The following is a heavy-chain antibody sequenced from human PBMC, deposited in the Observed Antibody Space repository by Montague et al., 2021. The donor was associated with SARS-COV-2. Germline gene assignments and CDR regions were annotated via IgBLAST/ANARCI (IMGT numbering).Heavy chain of an antibody. CDR2: IYTSGGT. D-gene: IGHD5-12*01. V-gene: IGHV4-61*02. CDR1: GGSISSGSYY. CDR3: ASLLWLRGAFDI. J-gene: IGHJ3*02. Sequence: TLSLTCTVSGGSISSGSYYWSWIRQPAGKGLEWIGRIYTSGGTNYYPSLKSRVTISVDTSKNQFSLKLSSVTAADTAVYYCASLLWLRGAFDIWGQGTMVTVSS.